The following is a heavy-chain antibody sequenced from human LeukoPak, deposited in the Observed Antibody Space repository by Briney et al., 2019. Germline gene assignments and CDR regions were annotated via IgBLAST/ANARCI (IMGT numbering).Heavy chain of an antibody. D-gene: IGHD3-3*01. CDR3: TLFDYDSWSAYLH. CDR2: INPGNGKT. Sequence: ASVKVSCKASGYTFTSYSLHWVRQAPRQRLEWMGWINPGNGKTKYPQTFQGRVTIRRDTSASTAYMELRSLRSEDTAVYYCTLFDYDSWSAYLHWGQGALVTVSS. J-gene: IGHJ4*02. CDR1: GYTFTSYS. V-gene: IGHV1-3*01.